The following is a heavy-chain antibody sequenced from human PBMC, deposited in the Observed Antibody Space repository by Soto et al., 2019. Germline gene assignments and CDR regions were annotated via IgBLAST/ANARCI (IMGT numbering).Heavy chain of an antibody. D-gene: IGHD3-22*01. CDR3: ARPQYSSGYYRNYYYGMDV. CDR1: GGTFSSYA. CDR2: IIPIFGTA. Sequence: QVQLVQSGAEVKKPGSSVKVSCKASGGTFSSYAISWVRQAPGQGLEWMGGIIPIFGTANYAQKFQGRVTITADESTSTAYMELSSLRSEDTAVYYCARPQYSSGYYRNYYYGMDVWGQGTTVTVSS. J-gene: IGHJ6*02. V-gene: IGHV1-69*01.